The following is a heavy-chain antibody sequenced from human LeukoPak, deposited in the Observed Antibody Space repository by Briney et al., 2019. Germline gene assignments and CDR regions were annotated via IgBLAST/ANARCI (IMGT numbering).Heavy chain of an antibody. J-gene: IGHJ1*01. V-gene: IGHV3-66*01. CDR2: IYNDGRT. Sequence: AGGSLRLSCAASGFTVSNNYMSWVRQAPGKGLEWVSLIYNDGRTHYPDSVKGRFTISRDNSRNTLYLQMNSLRADDTAVYFCARESWGHCSHDSCPFQHWGQGILVTVSS. D-gene: IGHD2-15*01. CDR3: ARESWGHCSHDSCPFQH. CDR1: GFTVSNNY.